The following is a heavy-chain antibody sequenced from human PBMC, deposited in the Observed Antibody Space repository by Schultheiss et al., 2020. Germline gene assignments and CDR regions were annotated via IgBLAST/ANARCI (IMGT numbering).Heavy chain of an antibody. J-gene: IGHJ4*02. V-gene: IGHV4-59*01. CDR1: GGSFSGYY. CDR2: IYYSGST. CDR3: AKVGGVGFFDY. Sequence: SQTLSLTCAVYGGSFSGYYWSWIRQPPGKGLEWIGYIYYSGSTNYNPSLKSRVTISVDTSKNQFSLKLGSVTAADTAVYYCAKVGGVGFFDYWGQGTLVTVSS. D-gene: IGHD3-16*01.